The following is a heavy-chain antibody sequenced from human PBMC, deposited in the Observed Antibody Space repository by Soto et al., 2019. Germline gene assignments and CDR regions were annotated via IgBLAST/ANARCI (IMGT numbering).Heavy chain of an antibody. CDR2: LSRSGGAT. CDR1: AFSLTSCS. D-gene: IGHD3-22*01. CDR3: AKGGSYYYDSSGYYAN. V-gene: IGHV3-23*01. J-gene: IGHJ4*02. Sequence: PGGSLRLSCVTSAFSLTSCSMSWVRQTPGKGLEWVSALSRSGGATYYADSVKGRFTISRDNSKNTLFLQMNSLRAEDTAIYYCAKGGSYYYDSSGYYANWGQGALVTVSS.